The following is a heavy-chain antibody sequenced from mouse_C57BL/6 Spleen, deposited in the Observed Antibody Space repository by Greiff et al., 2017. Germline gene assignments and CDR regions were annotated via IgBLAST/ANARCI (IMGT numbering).Heavy chain of an antibody. J-gene: IGHJ2*01. CDR2: FHPYNDDT. V-gene: IGHV1-47*01. D-gene: IGHD2-3*01. CDR3: ARFYDGYPYYFDY. Sequence: VKLMESGAELVKPGASVKMSCKASGYTFTTYPIEWMKQNHGKSLEWIGNFHPYNDDTKYNEKFKGKATLTVEKSSSTVYLELSRLTSDDSAVYYCARFYDGYPYYFDYWGQGTTLTVSS. CDR1: GYTFTTYP.